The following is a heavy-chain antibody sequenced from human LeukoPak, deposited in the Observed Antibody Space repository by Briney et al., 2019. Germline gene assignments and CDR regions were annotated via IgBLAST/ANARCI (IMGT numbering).Heavy chain of an antibody. V-gene: IGHV1-2*02. Sequence: ASVKVSCKASGYTFTGYYMHWVRQAPGQGLEWMGWINPNSGGTNYAQKLQGRVTMTRDTSISTAYMELSRLRSDDTAVYYCARGKSTYYYDSSGTDYWGQGTLVTVSS. J-gene: IGHJ4*02. D-gene: IGHD3-22*01. CDR1: GYTFTGYY. CDR2: INPNSGGT. CDR3: ARGKSTYYYDSSGTDY.